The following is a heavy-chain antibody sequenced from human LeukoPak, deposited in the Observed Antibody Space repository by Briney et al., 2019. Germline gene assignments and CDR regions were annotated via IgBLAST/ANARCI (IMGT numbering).Heavy chain of an antibody. J-gene: IGHJ4*02. CDR2: IYSGGST. Sequence: PGGSLRLSCTASGFTFGDYAMSWVRQAPGKGLKWVSVIYSGGSTYYADSVKGWFTISRDNSKNTLYLQMNSLRAEDTAVYYCAKDRPPNCSSTSCYTRYFDYWGQGTLVTVSS. CDR3: AKDRPPNCSSTSCYTRYFDY. V-gene: IGHV3-23*03. D-gene: IGHD2-2*02. CDR1: GFTFGDYA.